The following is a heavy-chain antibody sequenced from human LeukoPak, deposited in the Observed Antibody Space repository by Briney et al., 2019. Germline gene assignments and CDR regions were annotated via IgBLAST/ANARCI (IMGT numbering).Heavy chain of an antibody. V-gene: IGHV3-23*01. CDR2: IRGSGVGT. CDR1: GFTFSNYA. D-gene: IGHD3/OR15-3a*01. J-gene: IGHJ4*02. CDR3: GRDPGLR. Sequence: GGSLRLSCAASGFTFSNYAMVWVRQTPGKRLEWVSAIRGSGVGTDYADSVKGRFTISRDNSKNTLFLQMNSLRVEDTAVYYCGRDPGLRWGQGTLVTVSS.